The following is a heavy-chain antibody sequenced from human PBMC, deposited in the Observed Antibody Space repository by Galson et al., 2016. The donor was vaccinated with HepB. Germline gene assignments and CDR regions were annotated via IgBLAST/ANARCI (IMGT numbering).Heavy chain of an antibody. Sequence: SVKVSCKASGYMFTSYGISWVRQAPGQGLEWMGWISAFNGNTNCAQNLQGRVTMTTDTSTGTAYMELRSLRSDDTAIYYCAGHEWFTRHYGMDVWGQGTTVTVSS. D-gene: IGHD3-3*01. CDR1: GYMFTSYG. CDR2: ISAFNGNT. V-gene: IGHV1-18*01. J-gene: IGHJ6*02. CDR3: AGHEWFTRHYGMDV.